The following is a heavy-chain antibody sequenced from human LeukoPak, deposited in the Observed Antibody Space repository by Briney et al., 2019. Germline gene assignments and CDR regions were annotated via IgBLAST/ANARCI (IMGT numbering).Heavy chain of an antibody. Sequence: SETLSLTCTVSGGSISSYYWSWIRQPPGKGLEWIGYISYSGSTNYNPSLKSRVTISVDTSKNQFSLKLSSVTAADTAVYYCARYVWGSYPTFEDYWGQGTLATVSS. CDR3: ARYVWGSYPTFEDY. CDR1: GGSISSYY. J-gene: IGHJ4*02. CDR2: ISYSGST. V-gene: IGHV4-59*01. D-gene: IGHD3-16*02.